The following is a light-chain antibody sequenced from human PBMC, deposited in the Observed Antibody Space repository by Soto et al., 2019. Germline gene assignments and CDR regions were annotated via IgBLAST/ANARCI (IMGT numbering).Light chain of an antibody. CDR1: QSVSSY. J-gene: IGKJ1*01. Sequence: EIVLTQSPATLSFSPGERATLSCRASQSVSSYLAWYQQKPGQAPRLLIYGTSTRATGIPARFSGSGSGIDFTLTISSLESEDFAVYYCHQRSYWPWTFGQGTKVDIK. CDR2: GTS. V-gene: IGKV3-11*01. CDR3: HQRSYWPWT.